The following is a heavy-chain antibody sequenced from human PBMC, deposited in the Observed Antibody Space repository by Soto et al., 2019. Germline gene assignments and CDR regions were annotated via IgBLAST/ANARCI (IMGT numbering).Heavy chain of an antibody. D-gene: IGHD4-17*01. CDR1: GGTFGSNA. J-gene: IGHJ4*02. CDR3: ARELDPYYGGNSLSLDH. Sequence: SVKVSCKASGGTFGSNAISWVRQAPGQGLEWMGGIIPIFGTTNNAQKFQGRVTITADESTNTAYMELSNLRSEDTDIYYCARELDPYYGGNSLSLDHWGQGTLVTVSS. V-gene: IGHV1-69*13. CDR2: IIPIFGTT.